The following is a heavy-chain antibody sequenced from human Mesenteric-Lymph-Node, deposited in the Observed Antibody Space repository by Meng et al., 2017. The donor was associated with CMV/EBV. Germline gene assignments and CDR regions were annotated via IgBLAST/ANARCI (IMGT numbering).Heavy chain of an antibody. J-gene: IGHJ4*02. Sequence: GGSLRLSCAASGFTFDDYAMQWVRQAPGKGLEWVSGISWNSGSIGYADSVKGRFTISRDNAKNSLYLQMNSLRAEDTALYYCAKGRYFDWLLNYFDYWGQGTLVTVSS. D-gene: IGHD3-9*01. CDR2: ISWNSGSI. CDR1: GFTFDDYA. CDR3: AKGRYFDWLLNYFDY. V-gene: IGHV3-9*01.